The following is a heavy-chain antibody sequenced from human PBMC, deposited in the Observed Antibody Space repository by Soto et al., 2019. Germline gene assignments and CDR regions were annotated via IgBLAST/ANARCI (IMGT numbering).Heavy chain of an antibody. CDR3: SRHGPFRGGSCYLEPTPIDY. J-gene: IGHJ4*02. Sequence: SVKVSCKASGYTFTGYYMHWVRQAPGQGLEWMGWINPNSGGTNYAQKFQDRVTMTRDTSISTAYMELSRLRSDDTAVYYFSRHGPFRGGSCYLEPTPIDYSGQGTRVTVSS. CDR2: INPNSGGT. V-gene: IGHV1-2*02. CDR1: GYTFTGYY. D-gene: IGHD2-15*01.